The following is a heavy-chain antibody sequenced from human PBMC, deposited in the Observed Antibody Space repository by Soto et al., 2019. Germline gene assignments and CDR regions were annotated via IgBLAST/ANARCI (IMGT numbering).Heavy chain of an antibody. J-gene: IGHJ5*02. CDR3: ARVGCSASCFSDWFDP. CDR2: ISGSGDTI. D-gene: IGHD2-2*01. V-gene: IGHV3-11*01. Sequence: QVHLVESGGGLVKPGGSLRLSCAASGFTFSDYYMHWIRQASGKGLEWVSYISGSGDTIHYADSVQGRFTISRDNAKSSLYLQMSSLRAEDTAVYYCARVGCSASCFSDWFDPWGQGTLVTVSS. CDR1: GFTFSDYY.